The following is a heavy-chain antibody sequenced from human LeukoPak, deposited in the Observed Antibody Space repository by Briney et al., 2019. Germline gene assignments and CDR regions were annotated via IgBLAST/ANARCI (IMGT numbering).Heavy chain of an antibody. J-gene: IGHJ4*02. CDR3: AKVEYDSSGYSRD. CDR2: IRYDGSNK. D-gene: IGHD3-22*01. V-gene: IGHV3-30*02. CDR1: GFTFRSYG. Sequence: GGSLRLSCAASGFTFRSYGMHWARQAPGKGLEWVAFIRYDGSNKYYADSVKGRFTISRDNSKNTLYLQMNSLRAEDTAVYYCAKVEYDSSGYSRDWGQGTLVTVSS.